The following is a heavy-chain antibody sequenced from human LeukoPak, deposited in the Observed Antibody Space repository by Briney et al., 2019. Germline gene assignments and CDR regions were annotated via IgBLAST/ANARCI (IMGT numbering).Heavy chain of an antibody. CDR3: FCGGGFDYFDY. CDR1: GYSITSGYY. CDR2: IYHSGST. V-gene: IGHV4-38-2*02. J-gene: IGHJ4*02. Sequence: PSETLSLTCTVSGYSITSGYYWGWIRPPPGKGLEWIGSIYHSGSTYYNPSLKSRVTISVDTSKNQFSLKLSSVTAADTAVYYCFCGGGFDYFDYWGQGTLVTVSS. D-gene: IGHD3-16*01.